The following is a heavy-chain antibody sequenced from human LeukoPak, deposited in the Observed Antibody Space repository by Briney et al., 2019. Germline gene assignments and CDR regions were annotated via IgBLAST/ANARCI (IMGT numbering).Heavy chain of an antibody. CDR1: GFTFSSYA. J-gene: IGHJ5*02. D-gene: IGHD3-10*01. Sequence: GGSLRLSCAASGFTFSSYAMSWVRQAPGKGLEWVSAFSGSGGSTYYADSVKGRFTISRDNSKNTLYPQMNSRRAEDTAVYYCAKGRLTGGWFDPWGQGTLVTVSS. CDR2: FSGSGGST. V-gene: IGHV3-23*01. CDR3: AKGRLTGGWFDP.